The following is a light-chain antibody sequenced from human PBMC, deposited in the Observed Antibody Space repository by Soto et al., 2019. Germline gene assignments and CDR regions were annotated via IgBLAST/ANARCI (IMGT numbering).Light chain of an antibody. Sequence: QSALTQPPSVSGSPGQSVTISCTGTGSDVGGFNYVSWYQHHPGKAPKLMIYDVSKRPSGVPDRFSGSKSGNTASLTISGLQAEDEADYYCCSYAGGYTHYVFATGTKLTVL. CDR3: CSYAGGYTHYV. CDR2: DVS. J-gene: IGLJ1*01. CDR1: GSDVGGFNY. V-gene: IGLV2-11*01.